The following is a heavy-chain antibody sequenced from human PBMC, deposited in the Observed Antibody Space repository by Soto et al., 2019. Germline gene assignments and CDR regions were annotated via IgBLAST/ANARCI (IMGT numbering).Heavy chain of an antibody. Sequence: TLSLTCAVSGGSISSSNWWSWVRQPPGKGLEWIGEIYHSGSTNYNPSLKSRVTISVDTSKNQFSLKLSSVTAADTAVYYCARVLKTYSSSWYRAAFDIWGQRTMDTVSS. J-gene: IGHJ3*02. CDR1: GGSISSSNW. D-gene: IGHD6-13*01. CDR3: ARVLKTYSSSWYRAAFDI. V-gene: IGHV4-4*02. CDR2: IYHSGST.